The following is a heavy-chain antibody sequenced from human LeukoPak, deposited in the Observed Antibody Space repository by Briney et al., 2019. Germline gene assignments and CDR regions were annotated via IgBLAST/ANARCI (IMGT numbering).Heavy chain of an antibody. CDR3: ARDPARYYDGSDYHQFDF. Sequence: ASVKVSCKASGYTFTGYYIHWVRQAPGQGLEWMGWINPYSGGTNYTQKFQGRVTMTRDTSISTAYMELSRLTSDDTALYYCARDPARYYDGSDYHQFDFWGQGTLVTVSS. CDR2: INPYSGGT. J-gene: IGHJ4*02. V-gene: IGHV1-2*02. CDR1: GYTFTGYY. D-gene: IGHD3-22*01.